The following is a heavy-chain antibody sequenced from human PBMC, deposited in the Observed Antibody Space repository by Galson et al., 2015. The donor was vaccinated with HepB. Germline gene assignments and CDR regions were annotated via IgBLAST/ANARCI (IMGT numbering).Heavy chain of an antibody. V-gene: IGHV1-69*04. D-gene: IGHD4-17*01. Sequence: QSGAEVKKPGESLKISCKASGGTFSSFTISWVRQAPGQGLEWMGRIIPILGIANYAQKFQGRVTITADKSTSTAYMELSSLRSEDTAVYYCARGGDYGASYWYFDLWGRGTLVTVSS. J-gene: IGHJ2*01. CDR2: IIPILGIA. CDR3: ARGGDYGASYWYFDL. CDR1: GGTFSSFT.